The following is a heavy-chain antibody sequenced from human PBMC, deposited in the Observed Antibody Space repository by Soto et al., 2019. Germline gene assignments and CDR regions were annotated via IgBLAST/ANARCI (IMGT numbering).Heavy chain of an antibody. CDR3: ARDRREQLVHPGGMDV. D-gene: IGHD6-6*01. J-gene: IGHJ6*02. V-gene: IGHV1-69*01. Sequence: QVQLVQSGAEVKKPGSSVKVSCKASGGTFSSYAISWVRQAPGQGLEWMGGIIPIFGTANYAQKFQGRVTITADESTSTAYIELSSLRSEDTAVYYCARDRREQLVHPGGMDVWGQGTTVTVSS. CDR2: IIPIFGTA. CDR1: GGTFSSYA.